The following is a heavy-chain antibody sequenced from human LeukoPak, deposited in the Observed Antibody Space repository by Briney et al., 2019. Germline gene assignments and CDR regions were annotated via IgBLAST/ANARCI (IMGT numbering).Heavy chain of an antibody. J-gene: IGHJ4*02. D-gene: IGHD3-22*01. Sequence: GGSLRLSCAASGFTFSDYYMSWIRQAPGKGLEWVSYISSSGSTIYYADSVKGRFTISRDNAKNSLYLQMNSLRAEDTAVYYCARAYYYDSSGWSFDYWGQGTLVTVSS. V-gene: IGHV3-11*01. CDR1: GFTFSDYY. CDR2: ISSSGSTI. CDR3: ARAYYYDSSGWSFDY.